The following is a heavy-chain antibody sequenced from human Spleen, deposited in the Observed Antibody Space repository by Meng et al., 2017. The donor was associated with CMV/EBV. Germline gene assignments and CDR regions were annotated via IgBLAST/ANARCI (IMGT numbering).Heavy chain of an antibody. CDR2: IAYSGST. CDR3: ARRDPAYYFDY. J-gene: IGHJ4*02. Sequence: RQPPGQGLEWMCSIAYSGSTYYHPSLKSRVTISVDTFKNQFSLKLSSLTAADPAVYYCARRDPAYYFDYWGQGTLVTVSS. V-gene: IGHV4-31*02.